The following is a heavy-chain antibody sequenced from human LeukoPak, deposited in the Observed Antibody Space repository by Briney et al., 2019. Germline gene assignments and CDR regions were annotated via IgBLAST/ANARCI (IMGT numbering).Heavy chain of an antibody. J-gene: IGHJ4*02. V-gene: IGHV4-39*07. CDR1: GVSISSSSYY. CDR2: IYYSGST. Sequence: PSETLSLTCTVSGVSISSSSYYWGWIRQPPGKGLEWIGSIYYSGSTDYNPSLKSRVTISVDTSKNQFSLKLNSVTAADTAVYYCARGWGWQRLHFWGQGTLVTVSS. CDR3: ARGWGWQRLHF. D-gene: IGHD5-12*01.